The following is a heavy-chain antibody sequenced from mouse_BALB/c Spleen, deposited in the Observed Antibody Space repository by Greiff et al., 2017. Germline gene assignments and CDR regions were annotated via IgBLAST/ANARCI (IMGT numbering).Heavy chain of an antibody. CDR1: GFNIKGYY. CDR3: NAVY. V-gene: IGHV14-4*02. Sequence: EVQLLESGAELVRSGASVKLSCTASGFNIKGYYMHWVKQRPEQGLEWIGWIDPENGATEYAPKFKGKATMTEDTSSNTTYLQLSSLTSEDTAVYYCNAVYWGQGTTLTVSS. J-gene: IGHJ2*01. CDR2: IDPENGAT.